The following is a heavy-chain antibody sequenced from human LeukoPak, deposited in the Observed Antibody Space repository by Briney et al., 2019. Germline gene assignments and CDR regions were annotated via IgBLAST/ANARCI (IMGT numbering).Heavy chain of an antibody. CDR3: ARVLYFRENSYAGPFDQ. V-gene: IGHV3-7*01. Sequence: GGSLRLSCEAFGFIFSNFWMSWVRQAPGKGLEWVANIREDGSEAYYVDFVKGRFTISRDNDKNSLHLQMNSLRVEDTAVYYCARVLYFRENSYAGPFDQWGQGTLVTVSS. CDR1: GFIFSNFW. CDR2: IREDGSEA. D-gene: IGHD5-18*01. J-gene: IGHJ4*02.